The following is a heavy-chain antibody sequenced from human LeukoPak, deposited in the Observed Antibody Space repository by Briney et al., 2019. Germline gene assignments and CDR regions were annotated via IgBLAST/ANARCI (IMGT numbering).Heavy chain of an antibody. CDR2: ISYDGSNE. CDR1: GFGFIFSSYG. Sequence: GGSLRLSCAASGFGFIFSSYGMHWVRQAPGTGLEWVAVISYDGSNEYYADSVKGRFTISRDNSQNTLYLQMNSLRAEDTAVYYCAKGVTTVVNGDAFDIWGQGTMVTVSS. V-gene: IGHV3-30*18. J-gene: IGHJ3*02. CDR3: AKGVTTVVNGDAFDI. D-gene: IGHD4-23*01.